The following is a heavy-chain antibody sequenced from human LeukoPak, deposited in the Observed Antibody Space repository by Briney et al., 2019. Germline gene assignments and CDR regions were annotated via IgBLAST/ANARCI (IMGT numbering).Heavy chain of an antibody. CDR2: ISSGGSTI. J-gene: IGHJ4*02. CDR3: ARDSQRWGNFDS. CDR1: GFTFSSYE. Sequence: PGGSLRLSCAVSGFTFSSYEVNWVRQAPGKGLEWVSYISSGGSTIYYADSVKGRFTISRDNAKNSLYLQMNSLRVEDTAVYYCARDSQRWGNFDSWGQGTLVSVSS. V-gene: IGHV3-48*03. D-gene: IGHD5-24*01.